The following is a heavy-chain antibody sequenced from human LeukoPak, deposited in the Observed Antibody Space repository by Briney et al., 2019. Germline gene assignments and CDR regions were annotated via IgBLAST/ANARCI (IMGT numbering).Heavy chain of an antibody. CDR2: IYPGDSDT. CDR3: ARQGAVAGNWFDP. J-gene: IGHJ5*02. D-gene: IGHD6-19*01. CDR1: GYNFASSW. Sequence: GESLKISCKGSGYNFASSWIAWVRQVPGKGLEWMGIIYPGDSDTRYSPSFQGQVTISADKSISTAYLQWSSLKASDTAMYYCARQGAVAGNWFDPWGQGTLVTVSS. V-gene: IGHV5-51*01.